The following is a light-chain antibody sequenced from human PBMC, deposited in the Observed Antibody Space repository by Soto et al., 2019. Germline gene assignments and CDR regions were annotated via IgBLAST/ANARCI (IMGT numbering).Light chain of an antibody. J-gene: IGKJ4*01. CDR1: ETVATN. Sequence: VMTQSPASLSVSTGERATLSCWASETVATNLAWYQQKPGQAPRLLIYGASSRATGIPDRFSGSGSGTDFTLTISRLEPEDFAAYYCQQYGSSPRTFGGGTKVDI. V-gene: IGKV3-20*01. CDR2: GAS. CDR3: QQYGSSPRT.